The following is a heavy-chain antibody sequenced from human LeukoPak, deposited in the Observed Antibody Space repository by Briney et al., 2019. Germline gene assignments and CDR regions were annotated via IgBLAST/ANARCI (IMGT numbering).Heavy chain of an antibody. V-gene: IGHV3-7*01. CDR3: ARDRYYDSSGYYSRDAFDI. J-gene: IGHJ3*02. CDR1: GFTFSTYS. CDR2: IKQDGSEK. Sequence: PGGSLRLSCAASGFTFSTYSMNWVRQAPGKGLEWFANIKQDGSEKYYVDSVKGRFTISRDNAKNSLHLQMNSLRAEDTAVYYCARDRYYDSSGYYSRDAFDIWGQGTMVTVSS. D-gene: IGHD3-22*01.